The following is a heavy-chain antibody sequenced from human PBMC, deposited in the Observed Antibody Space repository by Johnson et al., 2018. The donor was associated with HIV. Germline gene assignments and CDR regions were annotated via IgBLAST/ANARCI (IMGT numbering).Heavy chain of an antibody. D-gene: IGHD2-8*01. J-gene: IGHJ3*02. Sequence: QVHLVESGGGVVQPGRSLRLSCAASGFTFSSYGMHWVRQAPGKGLEWVAVISYDGSNKYYADSVKGRFTISRDNSKNTLYLQMNSLRAEDTAVYYCAKDWYDAGPLMALDIWGQGTMVTVSS. V-gene: IGHV3-30*18. CDR1: GFTFSSYG. CDR3: AKDWYDAGPLMALDI. CDR2: ISYDGSNK.